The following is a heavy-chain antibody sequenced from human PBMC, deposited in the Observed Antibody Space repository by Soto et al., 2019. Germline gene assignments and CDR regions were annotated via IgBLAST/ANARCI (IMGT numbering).Heavy chain of an antibody. Sequence: QVQLQQWGAGLLKPSETLSLTCAVYGGSFSGYYWSWIRQPPGKGLEWIGEINHSGSTNYNPSLKSRVTISVDTSKNQFSLKLSSVTAADTAVYYCARKGNYDFWSGYGNVYNWFDPWGQGTLVTVSS. J-gene: IGHJ5*02. V-gene: IGHV4-34*01. CDR1: GGSFSGYY. CDR3: ARKGNYDFWSGYGNVYNWFDP. D-gene: IGHD3-3*01. CDR2: INHSGST.